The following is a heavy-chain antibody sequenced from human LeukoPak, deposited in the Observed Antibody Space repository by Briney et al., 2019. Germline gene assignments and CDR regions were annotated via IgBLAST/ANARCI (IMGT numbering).Heavy chain of an antibody. J-gene: IGHJ4*02. D-gene: IGHD3-10*01. CDR3: ARDIYGDEDFDY. V-gene: IGHV3-48*03. Sequence: GGSLRLSYATSGFTFTTYEMNWVRQAPGKGLEWVSYITSSGDIKTYADPVKGRFTMSRDDAKNSVYLQMNSLRPEDTAVYYCARDIYGDEDFDYWGQGTLVSVSS. CDR1: GFTFTTYE. CDR2: ITSSGDIK.